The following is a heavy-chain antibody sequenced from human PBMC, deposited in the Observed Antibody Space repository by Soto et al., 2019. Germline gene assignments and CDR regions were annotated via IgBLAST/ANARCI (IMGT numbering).Heavy chain of an antibody. J-gene: IGHJ4*02. CDR2: IYYSGTT. CDR1: CGSISSGDYY. CDR3: ARYRYYGSGKPVDY. V-gene: IGHV4-31*03. Sequence: QVQLQESGPGLVKPSQTLSLTCTVSCGSISSGDYYWSWIRQHPGKGLEWIGYIYYSGTTDYNPSLKSRVTMSVDTSKNQFTLKLNSVTAADTAVYYCARYRYYGSGKPVDYWGQGTLVTVSS. D-gene: IGHD3-10*01.